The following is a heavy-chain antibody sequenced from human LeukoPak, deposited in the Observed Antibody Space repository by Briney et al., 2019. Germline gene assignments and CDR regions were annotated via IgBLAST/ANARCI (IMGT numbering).Heavy chain of an antibody. CDR3: ARGRRWLQFGR. CDR2: IHRTGGT. CDR1: GGSFSNYY. J-gene: IGHJ3*01. V-gene: IGHV4-34*01. D-gene: IGHD5-24*01. Sequence: SETLSLTCAVYGGSFSNYYWTWIRQPPGKGLEWIGEIHRTGGTSYNPSLKSRLTISVDTSKNQFSLKLSSVTAADTAVYYCARGRRWLQFGRWGQGTMVTVSS.